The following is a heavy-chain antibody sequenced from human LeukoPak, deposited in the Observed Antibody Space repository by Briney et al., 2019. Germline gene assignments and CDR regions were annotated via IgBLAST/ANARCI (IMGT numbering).Heavy chain of an antibody. CDR2: IYYSGST. Sequence: PSETLSLTCTVSGGSISSYYWSWIRQPPGKGREWIGYIYYSGSTNYNPSLKSRVTISVDTSKNQFYLKLSSVTAADTAVYYCARFTRGYSYGTGFDIWGQGTMVTVSS. CDR1: GGSISSYY. J-gene: IGHJ3*02. D-gene: IGHD5-18*01. CDR3: ARFTRGYSYGTGFDI. V-gene: IGHV4-59*01.